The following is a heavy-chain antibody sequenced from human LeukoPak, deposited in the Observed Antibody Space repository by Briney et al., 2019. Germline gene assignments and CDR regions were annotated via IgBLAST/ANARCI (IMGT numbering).Heavy chain of an antibody. CDR1: GYTFSDHF. Sequence: GGSLRLSCAASGYTFSDHFMDWVRQAPGRGLEWVGRSRDKANGYTTEYAASVKGRFTISRDESSSSLFLQMNSVRTEDTAVYYCTKPHLQRSSGDSGGYWGQGTLVTVSS. J-gene: IGHJ4*02. CDR2: SRDKANGYTT. CDR3: TKPHLQRSSGDSGGY. D-gene: IGHD4-17*01. V-gene: IGHV3-72*01.